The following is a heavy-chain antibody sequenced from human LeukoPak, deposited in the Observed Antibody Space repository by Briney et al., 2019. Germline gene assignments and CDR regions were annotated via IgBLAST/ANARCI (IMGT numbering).Heavy chain of an antibody. CDR3: AREATTLPFDY. CDR1: GYTFTSYY. D-gene: IGHD5-12*01. J-gene: IGHJ4*02. V-gene: IGHV1-46*01. CDR2: INPSGGST. Sequence: ASVKVSCKASGYTFTSYYMHWVRQAPGQGLEWMGIINPSGGSTSYAQKFQGRVTMTTDTSTSTVYMELSSLRSEDTAVYYCAREATTLPFDYWGQGTLVTVSS.